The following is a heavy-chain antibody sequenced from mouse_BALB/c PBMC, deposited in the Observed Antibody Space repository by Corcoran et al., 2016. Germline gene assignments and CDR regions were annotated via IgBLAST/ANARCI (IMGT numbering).Heavy chain of an antibody. J-gene: IGHJ4*01. CDR2: INPYNCAT. CDR3: ANGGYGNFYAMDY. V-gene: IGHV1-26*01. D-gene: IGHD2-1*01. Sequence: EVQLQQSGPELVKPGASVKISCKASGCSFSGYYKHWVKQSHVKSLEWIGRINPYNCATSYNQNFKDNASLTVDKSSSTAYMELHSLTSEYSAVYCFANGGYGNFYAMDYWGQGASVTVSS. CDR1: GCSFSGYY.